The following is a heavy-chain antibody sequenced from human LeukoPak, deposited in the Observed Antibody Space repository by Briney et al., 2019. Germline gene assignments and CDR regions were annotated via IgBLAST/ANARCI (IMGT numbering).Heavy chain of an antibody. CDR3: AKSIGGAFDY. J-gene: IGHJ4*02. V-gene: IGHV1-2*02. Sequence: PGASVKVSCKASGYIFTDYYMRWVRQAPGQGLEWIGWISPNGGGTKYAQKFQGRVTMTRDASVTTAYMELSGLTSDDTAVYYCAKSIGGAFDYWGQGTLVIVSS. CDR2: ISPNGGGT. D-gene: IGHD3-16*01. CDR1: GYIFTDYY.